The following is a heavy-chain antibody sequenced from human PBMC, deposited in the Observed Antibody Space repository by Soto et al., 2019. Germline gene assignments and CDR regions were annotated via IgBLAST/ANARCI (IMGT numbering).Heavy chain of an antibody. D-gene: IGHD3-22*01. CDR2: ISAYNGNT. CDR3: ARETYYYDSSGYPLSNAFDV. CDR1: GYTFTSYG. J-gene: IGHJ3*01. V-gene: IGHV1-18*04. Sequence: ASVKVSCKASGYTFTSYGISWVRQAPGQGLEWMGWISAYNGNTNYAQKLQGRVTMTTDTSTSTAYMELRSLRSDDTAVYYCARETYYYDSSGYPLSNAFDVWGQGTMVTVSS.